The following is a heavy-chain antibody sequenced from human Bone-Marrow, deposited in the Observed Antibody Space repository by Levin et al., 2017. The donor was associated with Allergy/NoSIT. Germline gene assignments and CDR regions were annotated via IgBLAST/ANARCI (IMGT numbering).Heavy chain of an antibody. D-gene: IGHD3-22*01. CDR3: AADLHYYYDTSGYYSDYYGMDV. CDR1: GFTFTRSA. J-gene: IGHJ6*02. V-gene: IGHV1-58*01. Sequence: GASVKVSCKASGFTFTRSAVQWLRQARGQRLEWMGWIVIGSDNTKYAQKFHERVTFTRDTSTSTAYMELSSLRSEDTAVYYCAADLHYYYDTSGYYSDYYGMDVWGQGTTVTVSS. CDR2: IVIGSDNT.